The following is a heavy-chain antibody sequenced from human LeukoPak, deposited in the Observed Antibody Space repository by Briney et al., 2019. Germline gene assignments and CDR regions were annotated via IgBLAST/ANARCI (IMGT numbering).Heavy chain of an antibody. D-gene: IGHD3-3*01. Sequence: GGSLRLSCAASGFTFSNYAMSWVRQAPGKGLEWVSAISGSASSTYHADSVKGRFTISRDNAKNSLYLQMNSLRAEDTAVYYCARDSGVARNWFDPWGQGTLVTVSS. CDR3: ARDSGVARNWFDP. CDR2: ISGSASST. V-gene: IGHV3-23*01. CDR1: GFTFSNYA. J-gene: IGHJ5*02.